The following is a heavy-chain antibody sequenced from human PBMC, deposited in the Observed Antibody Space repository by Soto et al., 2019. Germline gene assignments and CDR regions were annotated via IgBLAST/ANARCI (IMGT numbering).Heavy chain of an antibody. D-gene: IGHD6-13*01. Sequence: EVQLLESGGGLVQPGGSLRLSCAASGFTFSNYAMTWVRQAPGKGLEWVSVITGSGGGTYVDSVKGRFTISRDNSKNTVYLQMNSLRAEDTAVYYCAKRPLTAAGFDYWDQGTLVTVSS. CDR3: AKRPLTAAGFDY. CDR2: ITGSGGGT. J-gene: IGHJ4*02. V-gene: IGHV3-23*01. CDR1: GFTFSNYA.